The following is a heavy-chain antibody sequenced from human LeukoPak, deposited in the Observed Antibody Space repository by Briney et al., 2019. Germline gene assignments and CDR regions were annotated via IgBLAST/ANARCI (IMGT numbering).Heavy chain of an antibody. CDR3: ARDRGSTAILTGPDY. J-gene: IGHJ4*02. CDR1: GYTFTSYY. Sequence: ASVKVSCKASGYTFTSYYMHWVRQAPGQGLEWMGIINPSGGSTSYAQKFQGRVTMTRDTSTSTVYMDLSSLRSEDTAVYYCARDRGSTAILTGPDYWGQGTLVTVSS. D-gene: IGHD3-9*01. CDR2: INPSGGST. V-gene: IGHV1-46*01.